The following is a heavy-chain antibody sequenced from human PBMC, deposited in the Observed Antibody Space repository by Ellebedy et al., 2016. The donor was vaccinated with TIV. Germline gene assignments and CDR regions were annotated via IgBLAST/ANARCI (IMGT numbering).Heavy chain of an antibody. CDR1: GFTFSPYA. Sequence: PGGSLRLSCSPSGFTFSPYAMHWVRQPPGKGLEYVLGINNHGDATYSADSLKGRFTISRDNSKNTVYLQVSSLRTEDTAVYYCAKDRGSIVRDFDYWGQGTLVTVSS. D-gene: IGHD3-10*01. J-gene: IGHJ4*02. CDR2: INNHGDAT. V-gene: IGHV3-64D*09. CDR3: AKDRGSIVRDFDY.